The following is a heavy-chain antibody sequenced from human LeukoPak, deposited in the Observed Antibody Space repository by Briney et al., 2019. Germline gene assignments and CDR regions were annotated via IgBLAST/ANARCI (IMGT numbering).Heavy chain of an antibody. CDR2: IIPIFGTA. CDR1: GGTFSSYA. D-gene: IGHD2-8*01. V-gene: IGHV1-69*06. Sequence: SVKVSCKASGGTFSSYAISWVREAPGQGLEWMGGIIPIFGTANYAQKFQGRVTITADKSTNTAYMELSSLRSEDTAMYYCARDSHPYCTNGVCYQAFDIWGQGTMVTVSP. CDR3: ARDSHPYCTNGVCYQAFDI. J-gene: IGHJ3*02.